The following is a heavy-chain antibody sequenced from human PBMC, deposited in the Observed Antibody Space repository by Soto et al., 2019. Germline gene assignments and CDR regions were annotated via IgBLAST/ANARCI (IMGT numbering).Heavy chain of an antibody. CDR2: IIGAGDDT. CDR3: VKGSATSRPYYFDY. Sequence: GGCLRLSCAASGFRFSNYAMGWVRQAPGKGLEWVSAIIGAGDDTFHADSVKGRLTISRDNSRNMVFLQMNSLRADDTALYYCVKGSATSRPYYFDYWGQGTLVTVSS. J-gene: IGHJ4*02. CDR1: GFRFSNYA. V-gene: IGHV3-23*01.